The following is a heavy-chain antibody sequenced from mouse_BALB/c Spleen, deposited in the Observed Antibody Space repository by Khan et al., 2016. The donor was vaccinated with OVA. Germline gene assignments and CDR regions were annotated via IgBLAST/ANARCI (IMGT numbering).Heavy chain of an antibody. CDR3: ARGGGGDRFAY. CDR2: ISTYYGDA. CDR1: DYTFTDFT. Sequence: QVQLQQSGAELVRPGVSVKISCKGSDYTFTDFTMHWVKQSHAKSVEWIGVISTYYGDATYNQKFKGKATMTVDKSSSTAYMELARLTSEDSAIYYCARGGGGDRFAYWGQGTLVTVSA. V-gene: IGHV1S137*01. J-gene: IGHJ3*01.